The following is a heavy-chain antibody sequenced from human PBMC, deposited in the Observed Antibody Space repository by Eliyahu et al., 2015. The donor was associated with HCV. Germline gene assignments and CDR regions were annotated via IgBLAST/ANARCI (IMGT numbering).Heavy chain of an antibody. CDR3: ASGGGGIAVAGTGGWFDP. CDR2: FHYSGST. V-gene: IGHV4-59*01. CDR1: GGSIPTXY. J-gene: IGHJ5*02. Sequence: QVQLQESGPGLVKPSETLSLTCPVSGGSIPTXYWSWIRXPPGKGLEWIGYFHYSGSTNYNPSLKSRVTISLDTSKNQFSLKLTSVTAADTAVYFCASGGGGIAVAGTGGWFDPWGQGTLVTVSS. D-gene: IGHD6-19*01.